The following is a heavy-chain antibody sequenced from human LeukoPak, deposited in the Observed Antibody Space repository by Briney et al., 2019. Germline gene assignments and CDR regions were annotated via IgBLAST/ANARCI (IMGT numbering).Heavy chain of an antibody. Sequence: PSETLSLTCSVSGYSISSGYYWGWIRQPPGMGLEWIGNIYHSGSTYYNPSLKSRVTISLDTSKNQFSLKLSSVTAADTAVYYCARESRSRYYDSSGYLLYYYMDVWGKGTTVTVSS. CDR1: GYSISSGYY. J-gene: IGHJ6*03. D-gene: IGHD3-22*01. CDR3: ARESRSRYYDSSGYLLYYYMDV. CDR2: IYHSGST. V-gene: IGHV4-38-2*02.